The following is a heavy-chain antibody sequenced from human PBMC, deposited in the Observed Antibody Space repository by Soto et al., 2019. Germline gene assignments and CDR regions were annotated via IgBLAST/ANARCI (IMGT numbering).Heavy chain of an antibody. D-gene: IGHD5-12*01. V-gene: IGHV4-34*01. CDR3: ARGEGRLVGTWFDP. Sequence: SETLSLTCDVYGGSFSSYYWNWIRQPPGKGLEWLGGINRSGSTNYNPSLEGRATISLDTSKTQFSLKLTSMTAADTAVYYCARGEGRLVGTWFDPWGQGTLVTVSS. CDR1: GGSFSSYY. CDR2: INRSGST. J-gene: IGHJ5*02.